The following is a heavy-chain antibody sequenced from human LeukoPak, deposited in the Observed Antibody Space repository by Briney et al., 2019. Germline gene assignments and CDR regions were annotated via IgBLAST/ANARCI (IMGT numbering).Heavy chain of an antibody. J-gene: IGHJ3*02. CDR3: ARWAVAGTDAFDI. Sequence: GGSLRLSCAASGFTFSSYAMHWVRQAPGKGLEWVAVISYDGSNKYYADSVKGRLTISRDNSKNTLYLQMNSLRAEDTAVYYCARWAVAGTDAFDIWGQGTMVTVSS. D-gene: IGHD6-19*01. CDR1: GFTFSSYA. CDR2: ISYDGSNK. V-gene: IGHV3-30-3*01.